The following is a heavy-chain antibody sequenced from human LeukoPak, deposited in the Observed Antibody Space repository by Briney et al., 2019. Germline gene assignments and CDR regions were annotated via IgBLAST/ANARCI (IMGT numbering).Heavy chain of an antibody. D-gene: IGHD2-21*01. CDR2: YI. V-gene: IGHV3-21*01. J-gene: IGHJ3*02. CDR3: ASAYCGGDCYLAGAFDI. Sequence: YIYYADSVRGRFTISRDNAKNSVYLQMNSLRAEDTAVYYCASAYCGGDCYLAGAFDIWGQGTTVSVSS.